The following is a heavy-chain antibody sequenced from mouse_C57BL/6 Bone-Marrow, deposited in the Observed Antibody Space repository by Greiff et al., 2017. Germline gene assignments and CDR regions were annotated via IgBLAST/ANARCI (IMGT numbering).Heavy chain of an antibody. Sequence: QVQLQQPGAELARPGASVKLSCKASGYTFTSYGISWVKQRTGQGLEWIGEIYPRSGNTYYNEKFKGKATLTADKSSSTAYMELRSLTSEDSAVYFCARGDYYGSSYHFDYWGQGTTLTVSS. CDR1: GYTFTSYG. V-gene: IGHV1-81*01. CDR3: ARGDYYGSSYHFDY. J-gene: IGHJ2*01. CDR2: IYPRSGNT. D-gene: IGHD1-1*01.